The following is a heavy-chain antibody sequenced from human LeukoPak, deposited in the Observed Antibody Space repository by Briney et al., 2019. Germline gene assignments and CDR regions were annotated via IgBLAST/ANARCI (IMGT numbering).Heavy chain of an antibody. CDR3: AREGEDPGSLPSFDY. Sequence: ASVKVSCKASGYTFTSYGISWVRQAPGQGLEWMGWISAYNGSTNYAQKLQGRVTMTTDTSTSTAYMELRSLRSDDTAVYYCAREGEDPGSLPSFDYWGQGTLVTVSS. CDR2: ISAYNGST. D-gene: IGHD2-21*01. V-gene: IGHV1-18*01. J-gene: IGHJ4*02. CDR1: GYTFTSYG.